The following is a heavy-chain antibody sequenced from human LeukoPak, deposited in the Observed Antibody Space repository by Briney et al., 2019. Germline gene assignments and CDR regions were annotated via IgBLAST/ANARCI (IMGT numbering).Heavy chain of an antibody. V-gene: IGHV1-69*01. CDR2: PIFGTS. J-gene: IGHJ4*02. CDR3: AREGYCSGGSCYSGVY. D-gene: IGHD2-15*01. Sequence: PIFGTSNYAQNFQGRVTITAYESTSTAYMELSSLRSEDTAVYYCAREGYCSGGSCYSGVYWGQGTLVTVSS.